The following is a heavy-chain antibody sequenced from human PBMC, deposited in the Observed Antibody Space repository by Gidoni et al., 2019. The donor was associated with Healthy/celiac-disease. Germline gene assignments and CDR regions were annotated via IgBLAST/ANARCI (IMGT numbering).Heavy chain of an antibody. V-gene: IGHV4-39*01. D-gene: IGHD2-15*01. CDR2: IYYSGST. CDR3: ARRPDCSGGSCYPSYYYYGMDV. J-gene: IGHJ6*02. Sequence: QLQLQESGPGLVKPSETLSLTCTVSGGSISSSSYYWGWIRQPPGKGLEWIGSIYYSGSTYYNPSLKSRVTISVDTSKNQFSLKLSSVTAADTAVYYCARRPDCSGGSCYPSYYYYGMDVWGQGTTVTVSS. CDR1: GGSISSSSYY.